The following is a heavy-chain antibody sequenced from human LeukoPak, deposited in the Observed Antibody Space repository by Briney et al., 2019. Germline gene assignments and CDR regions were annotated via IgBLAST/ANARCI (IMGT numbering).Heavy chain of an antibody. Sequence: AASVKVSCTASGGTFSSYAISWVRQAPGQGLEWMGGIIPNFGTANYAQKFQGRVTITADESTSTAYMELSSLRSEDTAVYYCARDLRNYDSSGEFDPWGQGTLVTVSS. D-gene: IGHD3-22*01. V-gene: IGHV1-69*01. CDR2: IIPNFGTA. J-gene: IGHJ5*02. CDR3: ARDLRNYDSSGEFDP. CDR1: GGTFSSYA.